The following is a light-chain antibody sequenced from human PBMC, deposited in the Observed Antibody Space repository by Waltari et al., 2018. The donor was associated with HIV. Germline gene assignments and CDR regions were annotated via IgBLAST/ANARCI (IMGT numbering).Light chain of an antibody. CDR3: QAWDSSAHVV. J-gene: IGLJ2*01. CDR2: QDN. V-gene: IGLV3-1*01. Sequence: SFGLTQPPSVSLSPGQTAHITCSGDNLGRKYTAWYQHKPGQSPVLVLFQDNKRPSGSPARFSGSNAGNTATLTSSGTQTLDEADYYCQAWDSSAHVVFGGGTRLTVL. CDR1: NLGRKY.